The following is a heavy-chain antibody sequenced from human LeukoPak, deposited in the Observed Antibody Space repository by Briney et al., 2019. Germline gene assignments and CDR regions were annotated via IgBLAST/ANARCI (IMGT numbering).Heavy chain of an antibody. Sequence: KASETLSLTCTVSGGSISSSSYYWGWIRQPPGKGLEWIGSIYYSGSTYYNPSLKSRVTISVDTSKNQFSLKLSSVTAADTAVYYCASPSSGWYSGFDPWGQGTLVTVSS. CDR2: IYYSGST. J-gene: IGHJ5*02. CDR3: ASPSSGWYSGFDP. D-gene: IGHD6-19*01. V-gene: IGHV4-39*01. CDR1: GGSISSSSYY.